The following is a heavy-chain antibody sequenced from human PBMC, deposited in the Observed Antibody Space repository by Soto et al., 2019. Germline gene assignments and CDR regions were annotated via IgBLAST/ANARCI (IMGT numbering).Heavy chain of an antibody. CDR3: ARFLHWGSVSLFDY. V-gene: IGHV4-59*01. D-gene: IGHD7-27*01. CDR1: GGSITGYS. J-gene: IGHJ4*02. CDR2: IYYTGST. Sequence: QVQLQESGPGLVKPSETLSLTCTVSGGSITGYSWSWIRQPPGKGLDWIGYIYYTGSTDYSPSLKSRLTISVDTSKNQFSLKLSSVTAADTAVYYCARFLHWGSVSLFDYWGQGTLVTVSS.